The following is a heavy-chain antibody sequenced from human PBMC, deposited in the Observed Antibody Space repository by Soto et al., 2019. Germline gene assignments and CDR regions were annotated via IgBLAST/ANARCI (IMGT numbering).Heavy chain of an antibody. V-gene: IGHV3-66*01. CDR1: GFTFSSYW. CDR3: ARAAPKIVFDY. Sequence: PGGSLRLSCAASGFTFSSYWMHWVRQAPGKGLEWVSVIYSGGSTYYAGSVKGRFTISRDNSKNTLYLQMNSLRAEDTAVYYCARAAPKIVFDYWGQGTLVTVSS. J-gene: IGHJ4*02. CDR2: IYSGGST. D-gene: IGHD3-16*02.